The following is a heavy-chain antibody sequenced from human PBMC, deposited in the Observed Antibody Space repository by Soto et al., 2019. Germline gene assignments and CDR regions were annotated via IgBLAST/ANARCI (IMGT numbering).Heavy chain of an antibody. D-gene: IGHD3-3*01. Sequence: GEALKISCKGSGYNFAGYWIAWVRQMPGKGLELMGIIYPSDSDTRYRRSFQGQVTISADKSISSAYLQWSSLRASDTAMYSCARGGVSTRTFDYWGQGTPVTVSS. J-gene: IGHJ4*02. CDR1: GYNFAGYW. CDR2: IYPSDSDT. V-gene: IGHV5-51*01. CDR3: ARGGVSTRTFDY.